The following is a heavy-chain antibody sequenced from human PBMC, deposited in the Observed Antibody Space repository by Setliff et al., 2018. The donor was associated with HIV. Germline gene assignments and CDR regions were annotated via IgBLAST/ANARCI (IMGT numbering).Heavy chain of an antibody. CDR3: ARYYYYDSSGQPWYFVL. D-gene: IGHD3-22*01. CDR1: GDSISSGGYY. CDR2: IYYSGST. Sequence: SETLSLTCTVSGDSISSGGYYWSWIRQHPGKGLEWIGYIYYSGSTYYNPSLKSRVTISVDMSKNQFSLKLSSVTAADTAVYYCARYYYYDSSGQPWYFVLWGRGTLVTSPQ. V-gene: IGHV4-31*03. J-gene: IGHJ2*01.